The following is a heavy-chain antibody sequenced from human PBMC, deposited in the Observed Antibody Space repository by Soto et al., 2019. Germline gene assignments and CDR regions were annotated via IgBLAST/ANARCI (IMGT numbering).Heavy chain of an antibody. CDR1: GGTFSNHA. V-gene: IGHV1-69*13. CDR2: IIPILPTA. J-gene: IGHJ6*02. CDR3: ARDDATYCGGDCYRYFYYGMDV. D-gene: IGHD2-21*02. Sequence: SVKVSCKASGGTFSNHAISWVRHAPGQGLEWVGGIIPILPTADYAQRFQGRVTITADDSTTTVYMELSGLRSEDTAMYYCARDDATYCGGDCYRYFYYGMDVWGQGTTVTVSS.